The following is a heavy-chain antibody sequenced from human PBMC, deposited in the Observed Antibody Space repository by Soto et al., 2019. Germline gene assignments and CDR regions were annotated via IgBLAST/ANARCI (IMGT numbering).Heavy chain of an antibody. V-gene: IGHV3-74*01. CDR3: ARAPPIAAAGDAFDI. CDR2: INSDGSST. CDR1: GFTFSSYW. J-gene: IGHJ3*02. D-gene: IGHD6-13*01. Sequence: GGSLRLSCAASGFTFSSYWMHWVRQAPGKGLVWVSRINSDGSSTSYADSVKGRFTISRDNAKNTLYLQMNSLRAEDTAVYYCARAPPIAAAGDAFDIWGQGTMATVSS.